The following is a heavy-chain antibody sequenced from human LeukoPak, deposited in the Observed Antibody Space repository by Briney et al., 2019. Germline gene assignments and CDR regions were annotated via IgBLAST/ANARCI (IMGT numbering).Heavy chain of an antibody. D-gene: IGHD3-22*01. J-gene: IGHJ3*02. CDR3: ARDLYYYDSSGYLNDAFDI. CDR2: INPNSGGT. Sequence: ASVKVSCKASGYTFTGYCMHWVRQAPGQGLEWMGWINPNSGGTNYAQKFQGRVTMTRDTSISTAYMELSRLRSDDTAVYYCARDLYYYDSSGYLNDAFDIWGQGTMVTVSS. CDR1: GYTFTGYC. V-gene: IGHV1-2*02.